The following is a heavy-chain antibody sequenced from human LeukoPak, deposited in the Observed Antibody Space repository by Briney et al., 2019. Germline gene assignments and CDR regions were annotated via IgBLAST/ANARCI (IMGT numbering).Heavy chain of an antibody. CDR1: GYTFTSYG. D-gene: IGHD3-10*01. CDR2: ISAYNGNT. J-gene: IGHJ4*02. CDR3: ARERVWFGEFSPFDY. Sequence: ASVKVSCKASGYTFTSYGISWVRQAPGQGLEWVGWISAYNGNTNYAQKLQGRVTMTTDTSTSTAYMELRSLRSDDTAVYYCARERVWFGEFSPFDYWGQGTLVTVSS. V-gene: IGHV1-18*01.